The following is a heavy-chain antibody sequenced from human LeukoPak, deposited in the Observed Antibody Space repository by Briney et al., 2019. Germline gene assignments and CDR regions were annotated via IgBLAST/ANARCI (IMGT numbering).Heavy chain of an antibody. CDR2: THPSGNS. V-gene: IGHV4-4*09. J-gene: IGHJ5*02. CDR1: GGSNNSYY. Sequence: SETLSLTCTVSGGSNNSYYWSWIRQPPGKGLEWIGYTHPSGNSNYSPSLKSRVTISIDTSRNQFSLKLSSVTAADTAVYYCARKAPKKGWFDPWGQGTLVTVSS. CDR3: ARKAPKKGWFDP.